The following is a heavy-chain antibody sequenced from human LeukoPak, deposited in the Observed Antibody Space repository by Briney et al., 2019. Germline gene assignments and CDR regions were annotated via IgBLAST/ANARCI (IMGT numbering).Heavy chain of an antibody. Sequence: ASVKVSCKASGGTFSSYAISWVRQAPGQGLEWMGGIIPIFGTANYAQKFQGRVTITADESTSTAYMELSSLRSEDTAVYYCARDPLGSSGWYYFDYWGQGTLVTVS. V-gene: IGHV1-69*01. D-gene: IGHD6-19*01. CDR1: GGTFSSYA. J-gene: IGHJ4*02. CDR2: IIPIFGTA. CDR3: ARDPLGSSGWYYFDY.